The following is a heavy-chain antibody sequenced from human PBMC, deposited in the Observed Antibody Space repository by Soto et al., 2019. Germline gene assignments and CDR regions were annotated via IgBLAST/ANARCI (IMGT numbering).Heavy chain of an antibody. CDR1: GGSIRSYY. V-gene: IGHV4-59*01. CDR3: ARISSVDPYGYVNGGLDV. J-gene: IGHJ6*02. CDR2: FYHSGNS. Sequence: NPSETLSLTCSVSGGSIRSYYWSWIRQSPEKGLEWIGYFYHSGNSNYNPSLKSRVTISVDTSKNQLPLSLRSVTAADTAVYFCARISSVDPYGYVNGGLDVWGQGTTVTVSS. D-gene: IGHD5-18*01.